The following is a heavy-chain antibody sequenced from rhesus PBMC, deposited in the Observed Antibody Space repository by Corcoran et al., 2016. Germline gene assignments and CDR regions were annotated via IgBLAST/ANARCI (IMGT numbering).Heavy chain of an antibody. D-gene: IGHD4-29*01. Sequence: EVQLVETGGGLVQPGGSLKLSCAASGFTFCSDDLKGGRQAPGKGLEWVSGITSNGGTTHYADSVKARFTTSRDNSKNTLSLQMNSLRPEDTAVYYCATDTVTVTGSDTFWGQGVLVTVSS. J-gene: IGHJ4*01. CDR1: GFTFCSDD. V-gene: IGHV3S5*01. CDR3: ATDTVTVTGSDTF. CDR2: ITSNGGTT.